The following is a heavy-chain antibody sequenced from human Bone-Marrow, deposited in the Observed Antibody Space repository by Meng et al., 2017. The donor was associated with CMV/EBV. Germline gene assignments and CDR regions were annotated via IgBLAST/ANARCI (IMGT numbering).Heavy chain of an antibody. J-gene: IGHJ4*02. CDR2: IWYDGSNK. V-gene: IGHV3-33*06. CDR1: GFTFSSYG. CDR3: AKNGRYCSSTSCFDTQYYFDY. D-gene: IGHD2-2*01. Sequence: GESLKISCVASGFTFSSYGMHWVRQAPGKGLEWVAVIWYDGSNKYYADSVKGRFTISRDNSKNTLYLQMNSLRAEDTAVYYCAKNGRYCSSTSCFDTQYYFDYWGQGTLVTVSS.